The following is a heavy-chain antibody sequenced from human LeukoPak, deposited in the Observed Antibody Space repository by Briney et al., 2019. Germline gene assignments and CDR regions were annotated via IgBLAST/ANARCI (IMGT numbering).Heavy chain of an antibody. CDR3: TRDIAVAGTHYYYGMDV. CDR2: IRSKAYGGTT. V-gene: IGHV3-49*04. Sequence: PGRSLRLSCTASGFTFGDYAMSWVRQAPGKGLEWVGFIRSKAYGGTTEYAASVKGRFTISRDDSKSIAYLQMNSLKTEDTAVYYCTRDIAVAGTHYYYGMDVWGQGTTVTVFS. CDR1: GFTFGDYA. D-gene: IGHD6-19*01. J-gene: IGHJ6*02.